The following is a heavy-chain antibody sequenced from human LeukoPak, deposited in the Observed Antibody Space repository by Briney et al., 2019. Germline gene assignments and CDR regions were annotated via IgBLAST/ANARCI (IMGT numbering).Heavy chain of an antibody. CDR2: ISYDGSNK. CDR1: GFTFSSYG. D-gene: IGHD3-10*01. CDR3: AKDPGFGEPWFDY. J-gene: IGHJ4*02. Sequence: GGSLRLSCAASGFTFSSYGMHWVRQAPGKGLEWVAVISYDGSNKYYADSVKGRFTISRDNSKNTLYLQMNSLRAEDTAVYYCAKDPGFGEPWFDYWGQGTLVTVSS. V-gene: IGHV3-30*18.